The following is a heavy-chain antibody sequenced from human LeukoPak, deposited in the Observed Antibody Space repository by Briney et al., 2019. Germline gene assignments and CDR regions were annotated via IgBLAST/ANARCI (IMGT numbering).Heavy chain of an antibody. CDR3: AREWGMATIDY. V-gene: IGHV3-23*01. Sequence: GGSLRLSCAASGFSFSSYGMSWVRQAPGKGLEWVSGISPSGGIAYYTDSVKGRFTISRDNAKNSLYLQMNSLRAEDTAVYYCAREWGMATIDYWGQGTLVTVSS. J-gene: IGHJ4*02. D-gene: IGHD5-24*01. CDR1: GFSFSSYG. CDR2: ISPSGGIA.